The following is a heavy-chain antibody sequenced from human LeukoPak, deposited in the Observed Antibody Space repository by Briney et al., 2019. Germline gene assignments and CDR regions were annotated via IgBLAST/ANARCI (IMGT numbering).Heavy chain of an antibody. CDR1: GFTVSSNY. CDR2: IYTGGST. J-gene: IGHJ4*02. D-gene: IGHD6-19*01. CDR3: AKLVVAVAGYFDY. V-gene: IGHV3-53*01. Sequence: GGSLRLSCAASGFTVSSNYMSWVRQAPGKGLEWVSVIYTGGSTYYADSVKGRFTISRDNSKNTLYLQMNSLRAEDTAVYYCAKLVVAVAGYFDYWGQGTLVTVSS.